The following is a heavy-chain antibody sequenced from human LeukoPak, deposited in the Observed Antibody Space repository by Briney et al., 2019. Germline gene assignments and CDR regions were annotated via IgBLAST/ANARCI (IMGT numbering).Heavy chain of an antibody. CDR3: ARGTGYYYYMDV. D-gene: IGHD1-1*01. V-gene: IGHV3-23*01. Sequence: GGSLRLSCAASGFTFSSYAMSWVRQAPGKGLEWVSAISGSGGSTYYADSVKGRFTISRDNSKNTLYLQMNSLRAEDTAVYYCARGTGYYYYMDVWGKGTTVTVSS. CDR2: ISGSGGST. CDR1: GFTFSSYA. J-gene: IGHJ6*03.